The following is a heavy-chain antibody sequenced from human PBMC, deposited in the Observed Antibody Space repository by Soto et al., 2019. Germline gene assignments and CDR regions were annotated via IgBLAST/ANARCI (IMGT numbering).Heavy chain of an antibody. J-gene: IGHJ6*02. CDR3: ARGGRGSYYYYYGMDV. V-gene: IGHV4-34*01. Sequence: TLSLTCAVYGGSFSGYYWSWIRQPPGKGLEWIGEINHSGSTNYNPSLKSRVTISVDTSKNQFSLKLSSVTAADTAVYYCARGGRGSYYYYYGMDVWGQGTTVTVSS. D-gene: IGHD3-16*01. CDR1: GGSFSGYY. CDR2: INHSGST.